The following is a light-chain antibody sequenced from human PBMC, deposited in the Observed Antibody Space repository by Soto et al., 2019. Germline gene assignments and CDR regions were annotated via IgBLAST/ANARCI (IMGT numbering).Light chain of an antibody. V-gene: IGLV2-8*01. CDR2: EVT. Sequence: QSALTQPPSASGSPGQSVTISCTGTSSDVGGYNYVSWYQQHPGKAPKLMIYEVTKRPSGVPDRFSGSKSGSTASLTVSGLQDEDEADYYCSSYAGSNNYVVFGGGTKLTVL. J-gene: IGLJ2*01. CDR1: SSDVGGYNY. CDR3: SSYAGSNNYVV.